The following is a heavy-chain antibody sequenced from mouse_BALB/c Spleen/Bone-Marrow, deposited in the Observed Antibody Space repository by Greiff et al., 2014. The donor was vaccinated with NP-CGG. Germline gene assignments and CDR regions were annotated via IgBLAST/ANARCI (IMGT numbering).Heavy chain of an antibody. CDR2: IYPGDGST. V-gene: IGHV1S33*01. D-gene: IGHD1-1*02. CDR3: ARSGGDSMDY. J-gene: IGHJ4*01. CDR1: GYTFTSYD. Sequence: SGPELVKPGALVKISCKASGYTFTSYDINWVKQRPGQGLEWIGWIYPGDGSTKYNGKFKGKATLTADKSSSTAYMQLSSLTSENSADYFCARSGGDSMDYWGQGTSVTVSS.